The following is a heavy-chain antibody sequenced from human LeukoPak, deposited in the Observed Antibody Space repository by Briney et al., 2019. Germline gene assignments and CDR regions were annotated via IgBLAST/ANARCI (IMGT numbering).Heavy chain of an antibody. Sequence: PSQTLSLTCTVSGGSISSGDYYWSWLRQPPGKGLEWIGYIYYSGSTYYNPSLKSRVTISVDTSKNQFSLKLSSVTAADTAVYYCARDPRYRSETIAVAGIDYWGQGTLVTVSS. CDR3: ARDPRYRSETIAVAGIDY. D-gene: IGHD6-19*01. V-gene: IGHV4-30-4*01. J-gene: IGHJ4*02. CDR2: IYYSGST. CDR1: GGSISSGDYY.